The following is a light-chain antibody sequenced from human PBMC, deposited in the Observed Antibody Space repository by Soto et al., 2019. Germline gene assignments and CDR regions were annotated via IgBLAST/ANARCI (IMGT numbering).Light chain of an antibody. CDR3: VLYVGGCIWL. V-gene: IGLV8-61*01. CDR1: SGSVSISEY. CDR2: NTD. J-gene: IGLJ3*02. Sequence: QAVVTQEPSFSVSPGGTVTLTCGLSSGSVSISEYPSWYQQTPGQAPRTLIYNTDIRSSGVPDHFSGSILGKKAALTITGTQADDESDYYCVLYVGGCIWLFGGGTKVTVL.